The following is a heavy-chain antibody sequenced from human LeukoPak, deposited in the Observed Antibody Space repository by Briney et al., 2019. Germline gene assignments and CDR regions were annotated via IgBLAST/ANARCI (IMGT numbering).Heavy chain of an antibody. CDR1: GGSISSYY. J-gene: IGHJ4*02. CDR3: ARQVRQQLTYYFDY. D-gene: IGHD6-13*01. CDR2: IYYSGST. Sequence: SETLSLTCTVSGGSISSYYWSWIRQPPGKGLGWIGYIYYSGSTNYNRSLKSQFTISADTSKNQFSLKLSSVTAADTAVSYCARQVRQQLTYYFDYWGQGTLVTVSS. V-gene: IGHV4-59*08.